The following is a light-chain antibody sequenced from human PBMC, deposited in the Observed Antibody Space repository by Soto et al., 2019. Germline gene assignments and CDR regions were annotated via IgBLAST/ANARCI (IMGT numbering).Light chain of an antibody. CDR2: GAS. CDR3: QQYDNWPQM. Sequence: EIVMTQSPATLSVSPGERATLSCRASQSISSNLAWYQQKPGQAPRLLIYGASTRATGIPARFGGSGSGIEFTLTITSLQSEDFAVYYCQQYDNWPQMFCQGTKVEIK. CDR1: QSISSN. V-gene: IGKV3-15*01. J-gene: IGKJ1*01.